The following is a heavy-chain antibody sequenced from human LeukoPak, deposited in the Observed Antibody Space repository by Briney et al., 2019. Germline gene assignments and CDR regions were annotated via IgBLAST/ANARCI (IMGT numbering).Heavy chain of an antibody. CDR3: ATAPPGYRSNSDACDI. V-gene: IGHV1-24*01. J-gene: IGHJ3*02. D-gene: IGHD5-18*01. CDR2: FDPKDGET. Sequence: ASGKVSCKVSGYTVRSLPMHWVRQAPGKGPEWMGNFDPKDGETLYAQKFQGRVTMTDDTSTDTAYMELNSLRSDDAAVYYCATAPPGYRSNSDACDIWGQGTMVTVSS. CDR1: GYTVRSLP.